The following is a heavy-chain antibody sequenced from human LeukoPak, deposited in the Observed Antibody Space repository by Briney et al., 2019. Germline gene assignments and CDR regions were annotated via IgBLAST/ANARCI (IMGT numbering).Heavy chain of an antibody. J-gene: IGHJ4*02. CDR2: IYSGGST. V-gene: IGHV3-NL1*01. CDR3: ATTLRGTGYYDFWSGPPPFDY. Sequence: PGGSLRLSCAASGFTFSSYGMHWVRQAPGKGLEWVSVIYSGGSTYYADSVTGRFTIPRDNSKNTLYLQMNSLRAEDTAVYYCATTLRGTGYYDFWSGPPPFDYWGQGTLVTVSS. CDR1: GFTFSSYG. D-gene: IGHD3-3*01.